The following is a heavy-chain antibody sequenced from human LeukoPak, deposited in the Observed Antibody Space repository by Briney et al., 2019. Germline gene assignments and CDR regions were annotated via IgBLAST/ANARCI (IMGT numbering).Heavy chain of an antibody. Sequence: SVKVSCKASGGTFSSYAISWMRQAPGQGLEWMGRIIPIVGIAKYAQKLQGRVTITADKSTSTAYMELSSLRSEDTAVYYCARDLGPPDYSNYEFLDYYGMDVWGQGTTVTVSS. J-gene: IGHJ6*02. CDR2: IIPIVGIA. D-gene: IGHD4-11*01. CDR1: GGTFSSYA. CDR3: ARDLGPPDYSNYEFLDYYGMDV. V-gene: IGHV1-69*04.